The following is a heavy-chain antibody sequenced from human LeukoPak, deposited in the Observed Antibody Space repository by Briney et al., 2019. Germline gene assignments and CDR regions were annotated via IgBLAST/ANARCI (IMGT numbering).Heavy chain of an antibody. D-gene: IGHD3/OR15-3a*01. V-gene: IGHV3-30*03. Sequence: SGGSLRLSCAASGFTFNNYGMHWVRQAPGKGLEWVAVISYDGSNKYYADSVKGRFTISRDNSKNTLYLQMNSLRAEDTAFYYCARDSGFSGTQRGEYWGQGTLVTVSS. CDR1: GFTFNNYG. CDR2: ISYDGSNK. CDR3: ARDSGFSGTQRGEY. J-gene: IGHJ4*02.